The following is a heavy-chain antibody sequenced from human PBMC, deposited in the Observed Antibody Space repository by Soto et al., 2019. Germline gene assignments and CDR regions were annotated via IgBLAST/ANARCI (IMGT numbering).Heavy chain of an antibody. J-gene: IGHJ4*02. Sequence: SETLSLTCTVSGGSISSGDYYWSWIRQPPGKGLEWIGYIYYSGSTYYNPSLKSRVTISVDTSKNQFSLKLSSVTAADTAVYYCARAPGRGYSGYDAVYDYWGQGTLVTVSS. V-gene: IGHV4-30-4*01. D-gene: IGHD5-12*01. CDR3: ARAPGRGYSGYDAVYDY. CDR2: IYYSGST. CDR1: GGSISSGDYY.